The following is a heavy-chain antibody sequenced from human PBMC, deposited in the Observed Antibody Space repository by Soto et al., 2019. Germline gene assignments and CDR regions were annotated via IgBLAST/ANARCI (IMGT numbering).Heavy chain of an antibody. D-gene: IGHD3-16*01. CDR2: IKSKADGGAT. V-gene: IGHV3-15*01. CDR1: GLTFSDTW. CDR3: ATLNYDYVWGSSSYGMDV. J-gene: IGHJ6*02. Sequence: GGSLRLSCAASGLTFSDTWMSWVRQAPGEGLEWVGRIKSKADGGATNYGEPVKGRFTISRDDSKTTLYLQMNSLKTEDTGVYYCATLNYDYVWGSSSYGMDVWGQGTPVTVSS.